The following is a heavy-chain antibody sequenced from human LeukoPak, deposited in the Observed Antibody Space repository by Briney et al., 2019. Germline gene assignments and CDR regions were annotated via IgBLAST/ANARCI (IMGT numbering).Heavy chain of an antibody. Sequence: PGGSLRLSCAASGFTFSSYAMSWVRQAPGKGLEWVSAISGSGGGTYYADSVKGRFTISRDNSKNTLYLQMNSLRAEDTAVYYCAKSRERGRKSSSRSPWVSLPHYYYYYGMDVWGQGTTVTVSS. CDR2: ISGSGGGT. D-gene: IGHD6-13*01. J-gene: IGHJ6*02. V-gene: IGHV3-23*01. CDR3: AKSRERGRKSSSRSPWVSLPHYYYYYGMDV. CDR1: GFTFSSYA.